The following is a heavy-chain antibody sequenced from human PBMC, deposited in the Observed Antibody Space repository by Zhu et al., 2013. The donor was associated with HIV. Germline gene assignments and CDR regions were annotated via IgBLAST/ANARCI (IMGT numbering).Heavy chain of an antibody. D-gene: IGHD1-26*01. V-gene: IGHV4-34*01. CDR3: ARVSGSSPGSWFDP. CDR2: INDSGST. J-gene: IGHJ5*02. Sequence: VQLQEWGAGLLKPSETLSLTCAVYGGSFSDYSWSWIRQPPGKGLEWIGEINDSGSTNYNPSLTSRVTISVDTSKNQFSLKLSSVTAADTAVYYCARVSGSSPGSWFDPWGQGTLVTVSS. CDR1: GGSFSDYS.